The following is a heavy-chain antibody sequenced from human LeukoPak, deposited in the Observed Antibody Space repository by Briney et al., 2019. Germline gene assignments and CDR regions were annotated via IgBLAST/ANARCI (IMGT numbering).Heavy chain of an antibody. CDR1: GFALSSYS. V-gene: IGHV3-23*01. J-gene: IGHJ4*02. Sequence: GGSLRLSCVASGFALSSYSMSWVRQAPGKGLEWVTAMSGSDTGSWYADSVKGRFTISRDTSKTTLYLQMNSLRAEDTAIYYCAKDARSFGGTYFDYWGQGIQVTVSS. CDR3: AKDARSFGGTYFDY. D-gene: IGHD4-23*01. CDR2: MSGSDTGS.